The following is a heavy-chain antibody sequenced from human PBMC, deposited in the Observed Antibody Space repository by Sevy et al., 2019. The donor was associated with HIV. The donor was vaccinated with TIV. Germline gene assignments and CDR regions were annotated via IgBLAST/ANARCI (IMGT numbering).Heavy chain of an antibody. CDR1: GFTFSSYA. CDR2: ISYDGSNK. J-gene: IGHJ4*02. D-gene: IGHD3-22*01. V-gene: IGHV3-30-3*01. Sequence: GESLRLSCAASGFTFSSYAMHWVRQAPGKGLEWVAVISYDGSNKYYEDSVKGRFTISRDNSKKTLYLQMNSLRAEDTAVYYCARVGGIVVVINTLDYWGQGTLVTVSS. CDR3: ARVGGIVVVINTLDY.